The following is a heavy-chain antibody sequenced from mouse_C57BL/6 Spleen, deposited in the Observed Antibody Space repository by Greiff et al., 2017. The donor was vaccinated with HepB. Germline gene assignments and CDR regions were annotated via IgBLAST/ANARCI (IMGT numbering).Heavy chain of an antibody. D-gene: IGHD1-1*01. Sequence: QVQLQQPGAELVKPGASVKLSCKASGYTFTSYWMHWVKQRPGRGLEWIGRIDTNSGGTKYNEKFKGKATLTVDKPSSTAYLQLSSLTSEDSAVYYCARNYYGSSLLAMDYWGQGTSVTVSS. V-gene: IGHV1-72*01. J-gene: IGHJ4*01. CDR2: IDTNSGGT. CDR1: GYTFTSYW. CDR3: ARNYYGSSLLAMDY.